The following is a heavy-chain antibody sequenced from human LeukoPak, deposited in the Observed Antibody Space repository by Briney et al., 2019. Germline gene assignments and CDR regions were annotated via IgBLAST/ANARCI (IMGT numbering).Heavy chain of an antibody. J-gene: IGHJ4*02. D-gene: IGHD1-26*01. Sequence: PSETLSLTCTISGGSISSYYWSWIRQPPGKGLEWIGYIYYSGSTNYNPSLKSRVTMSVDTSKNQFSLKLSSVTAADTAVYYCARSIVGATHFDYWGQGTLVTVSS. CDR3: ARSIVGATHFDY. CDR1: GGSISSYY. V-gene: IGHV4-59*12. CDR2: IYYSGST.